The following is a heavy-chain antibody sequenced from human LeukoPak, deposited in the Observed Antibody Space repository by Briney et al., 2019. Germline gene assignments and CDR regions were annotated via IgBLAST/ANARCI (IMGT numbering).Heavy chain of an antibody. Sequence: SETLSLTCAVSGDSITRSDWWAWIRQPPGKGLEWLGNIYYSGRIYHNPSLQTRVTMSVDSSKNQFSLRLGSVTAVDTAVYFCAKTRSGTYYGDSFDIWGQGILVTVSS. CDR1: GDSITRSDW. V-gene: IGHV4-28*05. J-gene: IGHJ3*02. D-gene: IGHD1-26*01. CDR3: AKTRSGTYYGDSFDI. CDR2: IYYSGRI.